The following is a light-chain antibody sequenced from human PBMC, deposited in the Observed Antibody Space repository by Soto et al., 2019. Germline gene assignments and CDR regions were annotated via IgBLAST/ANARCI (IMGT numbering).Light chain of an antibody. J-gene: IGKJ4*01. V-gene: IGKV3-20*01. CDR3: QQYGTSPLT. Sequence: EIVLTQSPGTLSLSVGERVTLSCRASQSVSSYLAWYQQTPGQAPSLLIYDTSNMATGTPDRFSGSGSGTDFTLTISRLEPEDVTEYYCQQYGTSPLTFGGGTTVEIK. CDR1: QSVSSY. CDR2: DTS.